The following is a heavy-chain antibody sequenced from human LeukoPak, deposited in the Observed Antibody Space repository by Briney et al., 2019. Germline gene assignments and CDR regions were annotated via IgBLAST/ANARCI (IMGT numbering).Heavy chain of an antibody. V-gene: IGHV3-23*01. CDR2: ISASGGGT. CDR1: RFTFNRYS. Sequence: GGSLRLSCAASRFTFNRYSMSWVRQAPGKGPQWVSSISASGGGTHYASSVRGRFTISRDNSKDTVFLQMNGLRAVDTAIYYCAKWDENFYYMDVWGQGTTVTVSS. J-gene: IGHJ6*03. CDR3: AKWDENFYYMDV. D-gene: IGHD1-26*01.